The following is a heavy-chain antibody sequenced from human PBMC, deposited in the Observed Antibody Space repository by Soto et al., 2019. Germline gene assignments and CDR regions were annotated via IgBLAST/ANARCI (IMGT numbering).Heavy chain of an antibody. V-gene: IGHV1-18*04. CDR2: ISGKNGNT. Sequence: QVQLVQSGVEVKKPGASVKVSCKASGYTFISHGISWVRQAPGQGLEWMGWISGKNGNTNCAQKLQGRVTLTTDTSTSTAYMELRSLRSDDTAVYYCARVSPSIVVVPDYGMDVWGQGTTVTVSS. J-gene: IGHJ6*02. CDR1: GYTFISHG. D-gene: IGHD2-15*01. CDR3: ARVSPSIVVVPDYGMDV.